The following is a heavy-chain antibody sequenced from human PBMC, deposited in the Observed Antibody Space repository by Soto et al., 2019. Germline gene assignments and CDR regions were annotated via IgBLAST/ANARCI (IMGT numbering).Heavy chain of an antibody. V-gene: IGHV3-7*02. CDR1: GFSFSNYW. CDR2: IKQDGSEK. D-gene: IGHD1-1*01. CDR3: VRGDNRSDEASDY. J-gene: IGHJ4*02. Sequence: GGSVRLSCTASGFSFSNYWMSWVRQAPGKGLQWVANIKQDGSEKWYVDSVKGRFTISRDNSKNMLYLQMNSLRGEDTAVYYCVRGDNRSDEASDYWGQGTLVTVSS.